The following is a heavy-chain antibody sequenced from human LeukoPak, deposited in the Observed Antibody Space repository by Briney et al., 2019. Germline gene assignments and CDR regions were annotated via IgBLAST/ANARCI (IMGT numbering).Heavy chain of an antibody. CDR2: IYYSGSI. V-gene: IGHV4-28*05. CDR3: ARAGAGGSHGFDY. J-gene: IGHJ4*02. Sequence: SETLSLTCAVSGYSISSSNWWGWIRQPPGKGLEWIGYIYYSGSIYYNPSLKSRVTMSVDTSKNQFSLKLSSVTAVDTAVYYCARAGAGGSHGFDYWGQGTLVTVSS. D-gene: IGHD1-26*01. CDR1: GYSISSSNW.